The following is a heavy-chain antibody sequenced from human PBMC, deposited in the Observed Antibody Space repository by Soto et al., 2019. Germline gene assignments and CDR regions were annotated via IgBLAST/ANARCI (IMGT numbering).Heavy chain of an antibody. J-gene: IGHJ4*02. CDR1: GFTFSSYA. CDR2: ISGSGDST. CDR3: AKGVLAGGSCYVGIDY. V-gene: IGHV3-23*01. D-gene: IGHD2-15*01. Sequence: GGSLRLSCAASGFTFSSYAMNWVRQAPGKGLEWVSVISGSGDSTYYADSVKGRFTISGDNSKNTLYLQMNSLRAEDTAVYYCAKGVLAGGSCYVGIDYWGQGTLVTVSS.